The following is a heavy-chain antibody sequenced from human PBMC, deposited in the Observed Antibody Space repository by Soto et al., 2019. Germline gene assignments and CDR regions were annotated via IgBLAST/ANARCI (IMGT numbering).Heavy chain of an antibody. CDR1: GFTFSNYG. Sequence: GGSLRLSCAASGFTFSNYGMHWVRQAPGKGLEWVAVISYDGSDKYYADSVKGRFSISRDNSKNTLYLQMNSLRAEDTAVYYCASENPRKDIWGQGTSVIVSS. J-gene: IGHJ6*02. V-gene: IGHV3-30*03. CDR2: ISYDGSDK. CDR3: ASENPRKDI. D-gene: IGHD2-15*01.